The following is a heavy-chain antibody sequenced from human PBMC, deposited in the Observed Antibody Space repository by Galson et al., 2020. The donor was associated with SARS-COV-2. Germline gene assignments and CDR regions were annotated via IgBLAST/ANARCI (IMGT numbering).Heavy chain of an antibody. D-gene: IGHD2-15*01. Sequence: TGGSLRLSCAASGFTFSDYFMSWIRQTPGKGLEWVSYISTTGTYTNYAGSVKGRFTISRDNAKSSLYLQMNSLRAEDTAVYYCARVPRYCSGGSCPPVDYWGQGTLVTVSS. J-gene: IGHJ4*02. V-gene: IGHV3-11*06. CDR1: GFTFSDYF. CDR3: ARVPRYCSGGSCPPVDY. CDR2: ISTTGTYT.